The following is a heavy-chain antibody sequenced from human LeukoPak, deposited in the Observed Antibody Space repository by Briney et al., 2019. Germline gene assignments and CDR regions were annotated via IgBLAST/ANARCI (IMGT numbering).Heavy chain of an antibody. D-gene: IGHD3-22*01. J-gene: IGHJ4*02. CDR1: GGTFSSYA. V-gene: IGHV1-69*04. CDR2: IIPILGIA. CDR3: ARDSSLYYDSSGYYGY. Sequence: GSSVKVSCKASGGTFSSYAISWVRQAPGQGLEWMGRIIPILGIANYAQKFQGRVTITADKSTSTAYMELSSPRSEDTAVYYCARDSSLYYDSSGYYGYWGQGTLVTVSS.